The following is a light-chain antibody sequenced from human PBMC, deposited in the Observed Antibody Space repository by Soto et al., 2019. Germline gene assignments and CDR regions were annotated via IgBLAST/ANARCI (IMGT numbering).Light chain of an antibody. Sequence: AIQMTQSPSSLSASVGDRVTITCRASQGIRNDLGWYQQKPEKAPKLLIYAASSLQSGVPSRFSGSGSGTDFTLTISSLQTEDFATYYCLQDYNYPWTFGQGTKVEIK. CDR1: QGIRND. CDR2: AAS. CDR3: LQDYNYPWT. J-gene: IGKJ1*01. V-gene: IGKV1-6*01.